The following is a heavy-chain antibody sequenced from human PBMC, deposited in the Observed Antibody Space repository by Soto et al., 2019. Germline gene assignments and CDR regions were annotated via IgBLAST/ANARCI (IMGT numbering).Heavy chain of an antibody. Sequence: EASVKVSCTASGGTFSSYAISWVRQAPGQGVEWMGGIIPIFGTASYAQKFQCRVAITADETTRTAYMELSSLRSEDTAVYDCARGPGGGQIQVPYYSYGIVDWRQGTQVSVS. J-gene: IGHJ6*01. D-gene: IGHD3-10*01. CDR3: ARGPGGGQIQVPYYSYGIVD. V-gene: IGHV1-69*13. CDR2: IIPIFGTA. CDR1: GGTFSSYA.